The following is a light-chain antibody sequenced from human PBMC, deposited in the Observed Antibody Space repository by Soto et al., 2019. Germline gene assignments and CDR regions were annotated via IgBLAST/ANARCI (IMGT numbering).Light chain of an antibody. J-gene: IGLJ2*01. V-gene: IGLV2-11*01. Sequence: QSALTQPRSVSGSPGQSVTISCTGTSSDVGGYNFVSWYQQHPGKVPKLIIYDVSQRPSGVPDRFSASKSGNTASLTISGLQAEDEADYYCCSYAGRYTVFGGGTKLTVL. CDR3: CSYAGRYTV. CDR1: SSDVGGYNF. CDR2: DVS.